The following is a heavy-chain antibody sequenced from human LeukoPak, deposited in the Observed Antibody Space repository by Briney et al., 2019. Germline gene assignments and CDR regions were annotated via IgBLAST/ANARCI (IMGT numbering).Heavy chain of an antibody. CDR1: GFTFNNHA. Sequence: GGSLRLSCVASGFTFNNHAMTWVRQAPGEGLEWVSTISGTGGSTYYADSVQGRFTISRDNSNNMVYLQMNSLRAEDTAVYYCVKDGTVFAFYYDSSGYSDFDYWGQGTLVTVSS. CDR3: VKDGTVFAFYYDSSGYSDFDY. CDR2: ISGTGGST. V-gene: IGHV3-23*01. D-gene: IGHD3-22*01. J-gene: IGHJ4*02.